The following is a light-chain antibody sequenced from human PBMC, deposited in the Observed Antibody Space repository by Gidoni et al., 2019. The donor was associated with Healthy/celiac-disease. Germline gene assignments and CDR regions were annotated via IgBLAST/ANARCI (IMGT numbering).Light chain of an antibody. V-gene: IGKV1-39*01. CDR2: AAS. Sequence: DIQMTKSPSSLSASVGDRVTITCRASQSISSYLNWYQQKPGKAPKLLIYAASSLQSGVPSRFSGSGSGTDFTPTISSLQPEDFATYYCQQSYSTPRLTFGGGTKVEIK. CDR3: QQSYSTPRLT. J-gene: IGKJ4*01. CDR1: QSISSY.